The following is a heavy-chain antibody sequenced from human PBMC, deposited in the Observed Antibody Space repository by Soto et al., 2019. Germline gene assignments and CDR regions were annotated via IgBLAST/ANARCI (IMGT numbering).Heavy chain of an antibody. V-gene: IGHV4-34*01. J-gene: IGHJ6*02. CDR1: GGSFSGYY. CDR2: INHSGST. D-gene: IGHD3-3*01. CDR3: ARYDFWSGYIYYHGMDV. Sequence: PSETLSLTCAVYGGSFSGYYWSWIRQPPGKGLEWIGEINHSGSTNYNPSLKSRVTISVDTSKNQFSLKLSSVTAADTAVYYCARYDFWSGYIYYHGMDVWGQGTTVTVSS.